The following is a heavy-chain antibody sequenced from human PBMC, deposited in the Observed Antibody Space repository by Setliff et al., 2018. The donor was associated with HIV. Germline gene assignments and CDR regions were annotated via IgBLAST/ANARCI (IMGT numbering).Heavy chain of an antibody. CDR1: GFPFSTFS. CDR3: ASPYYDFVWGSYQPDY. CDR2: ISGHSRYI. V-gene: IGHV3-21*06. J-gene: IGHJ4*02. D-gene: IGHD3-16*02. Sequence: GGSLRLSCAASGFPFSTFSMNWVRQAPGKGLEWVSSISGHSRYIYYADSVKGRFTISRDNAKNSMYLQMSSLRVEDTAVYYCASPYYDFVWGSYQPDYWGQGTLVTVSS.